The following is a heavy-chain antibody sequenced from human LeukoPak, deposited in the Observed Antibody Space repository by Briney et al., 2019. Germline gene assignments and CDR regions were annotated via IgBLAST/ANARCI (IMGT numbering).Heavy chain of an antibody. CDR2: IYHSGST. CDR1: GYSISSGYY. CDR3: PRRDSSGYYFDY. V-gene: IGHV4-38-2*01. D-gene: IGHD3-22*01. J-gene: IGHJ4*02. Sequence: SETLSLTCAVSGYSISSGYYWGWIRQPPGKGLEWIGSIYHSGSTYYNPSLKSRVTISVDTSKNQFSLKLSSVTAADTAVYYCPRRDSSGYYFDYWGQGTLVTVSS.